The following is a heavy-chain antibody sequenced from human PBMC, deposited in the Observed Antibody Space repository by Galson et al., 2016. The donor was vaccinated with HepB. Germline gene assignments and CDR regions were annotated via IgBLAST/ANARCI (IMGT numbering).Heavy chain of an antibody. CDR1: GFRLTDHY. D-gene: IGHD3-10*01. V-gene: IGHV3-11*01. Sequence: SLRLSCAASGFRLTDHYMNWIRQTPGKGLEWLSSITNSGNTIYDADSVRGRFTISRDNTKNALYLELSSLRVEDTAVYYCATDAYGTNAVDVWGHGAMVTVSS. CDR3: ATDAYGTNAVDV. J-gene: IGHJ3*01. CDR2: ITNSGNTI.